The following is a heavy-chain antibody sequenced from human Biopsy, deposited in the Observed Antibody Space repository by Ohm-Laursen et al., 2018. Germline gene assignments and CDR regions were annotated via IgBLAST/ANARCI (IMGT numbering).Heavy chain of an antibody. CDR1: GFPFHNYA. D-gene: IGHD1-1*01. CDR3: ARPTNARAGGAPFDI. Sequence: SLRLSCAASGFPFHNYAMNWVRQAPGKGLEWLSYISGSGTTIFYADSVKGRFTVSRDNSKNTLYLQMNSLRAEDTAMYYCARPTNARAGGAPFDIWGQGTMVTVSS. J-gene: IGHJ3*02. CDR2: ISGSGTTI. V-gene: IGHV3-48*01.